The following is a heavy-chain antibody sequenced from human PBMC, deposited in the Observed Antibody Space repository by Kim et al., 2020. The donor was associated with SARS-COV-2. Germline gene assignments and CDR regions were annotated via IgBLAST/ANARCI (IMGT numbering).Heavy chain of an antibody. V-gene: IGHV4-34*01. J-gene: IGHJ6*02. CDR2: INHSGST. CDR1: GGSFSGHY. CDR3: ARGRGSSSWSYYSYYGMDV. Sequence: SETLSLTCAVYGGSFSGHYWSWIRQPPEKGLEWIGEINHSGSTNYNPSLKSRVTISVDTSKNQFSLKLSSVTAADTAVYYCARGRGSSSWSYYSYYGMDVWGQGTTVTVSS. D-gene: IGHD6-13*01.